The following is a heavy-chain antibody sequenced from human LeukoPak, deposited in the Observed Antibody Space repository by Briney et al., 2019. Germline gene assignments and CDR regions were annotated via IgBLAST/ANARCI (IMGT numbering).Heavy chain of an antibody. D-gene: IGHD6-13*01. J-gene: IGHJ6*02. CDR3: AKAASSSRPSYYYGMDV. CDR1: GFIFSSYS. V-gene: IGHV3-23*01. Sequence: GGSLRLSCAASGFIFSSYSMSWVRQAPGKGLEWVSVITGSGGNTYYADSVKGRFTISKDNSKSTVYLQMSSLRVDDTAVYYCAKAASSSRPSYYYGMDVWGQGTTVTVSS. CDR2: ITGSGGNT.